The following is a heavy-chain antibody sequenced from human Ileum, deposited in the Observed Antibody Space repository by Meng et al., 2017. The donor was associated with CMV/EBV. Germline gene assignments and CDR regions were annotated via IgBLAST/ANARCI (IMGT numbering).Heavy chain of an antibody. V-gene: IGHV4-30-4*08. CDR3: ATEYSASPGWFDP. Sequence: VQMVESDPDLGLSSQTPSSICTVTSESINRCDFYGTWIRQSTGKGPEWIGYIYYSGSPYYNPSLKSRLTIALDTSKTQFSLRLPSVTDADTGVYYCATEYSASPGWFDPWGQGILVTVSS. CDR2: IYYSGSP. J-gene: IGHJ5*02. CDR1: SESINRCDFY. D-gene: IGHD5-12*01.